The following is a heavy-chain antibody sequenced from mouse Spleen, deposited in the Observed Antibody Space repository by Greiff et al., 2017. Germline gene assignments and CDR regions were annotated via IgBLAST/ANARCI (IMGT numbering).Heavy chain of an antibody. J-gene: IGHJ4*01. Sequence: EVMLVESGGGLVKLGGSLKLSCAASGFTFSSYAMSWVRQTPEKRLEWVATISSGGGNTYYPDSVKGRFTISRDNAKNTLYLQMSSLKSEDTAMYYCARQDLWLRRAMDYWGQGTSVTVSS. CDR3: ARQDLWLRRAMDY. V-gene: IGHV5-9*01. D-gene: IGHD2-2*01. CDR2: ISSGGGNT. CDR1: GFTFSSYA.